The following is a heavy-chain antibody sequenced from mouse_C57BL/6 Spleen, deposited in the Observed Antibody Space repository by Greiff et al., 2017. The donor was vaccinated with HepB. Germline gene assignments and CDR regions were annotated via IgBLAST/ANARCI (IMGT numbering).Heavy chain of an antibody. CDR3: ARDIIPYEGGAMDY. CDR1: GYTFTSYW. J-gene: IGHJ4*01. Sequence: VQLQQPGAELVKPGASVKLSCKASGYTFTSYWMHWVKQRPGQGLEWIGMIHPNSGSTNYNEKFKSKATLTVDKSSSTAYMQLSSLTSEDSAVYYCARDIIPYEGGAMDYWGQGTSVTVSS. V-gene: IGHV1-64*01. D-gene: IGHD2-3*01. CDR2: IHPNSGST.